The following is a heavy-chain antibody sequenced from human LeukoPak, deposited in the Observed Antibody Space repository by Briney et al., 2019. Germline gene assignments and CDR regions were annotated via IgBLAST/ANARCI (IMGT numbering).Heavy chain of an antibody. Sequence: SVKVSCKASGGTFSSYAISWVRQAPGQGLEWMGGIIPIFGTANYAQKFQGRVTITADESTSTAYMELSSLRSEDTAVYYCARVGSSGWYVHPTLDYWGQGTLVTVSS. CDR3: ARVGSSGWYVHPTLDY. V-gene: IGHV1-69*13. D-gene: IGHD6-19*01. J-gene: IGHJ4*02. CDR1: GGTFSSYA. CDR2: IIPIFGTA.